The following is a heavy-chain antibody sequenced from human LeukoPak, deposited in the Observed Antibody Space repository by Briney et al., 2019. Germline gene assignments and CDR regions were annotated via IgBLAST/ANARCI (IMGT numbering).Heavy chain of an antibody. J-gene: IGHJ4*02. CDR2: TYYRSKRYA. D-gene: IGHD6-19*01. V-gene: IGHV6-1*01. Sequence: SQTLSLTCDISGDSVSSNSAAWSWIRQSPSKGLKWLGRTYYRSKRYADYAVSVKSRITINPDTSKNQCSLQLNSVTPEDTAVYYCARSSGWDFDYWGQGTLVTVSS. CDR1: GDSVSSNSAA. CDR3: ARSSGWDFDY.